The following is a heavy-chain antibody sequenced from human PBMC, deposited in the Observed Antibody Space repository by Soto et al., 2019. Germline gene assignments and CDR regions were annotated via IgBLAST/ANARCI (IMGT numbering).Heavy chain of an antibody. D-gene: IGHD2-15*01. CDR2: INVSGDST. Sequence: QVQLVQSGAEVKKPGASVKVSCKASGYTFTTYFMHWVRQAPGQGLEWMGIINVSGDSTSYAQKFRGSLTMTRDTSPSTVYMELSSLTSEDTAVYYCARDKLRSGLYYGMDVWGQGTTVTVSS. V-gene: IGHV1-46*01. CDR3: ARDKLRSGLYYGMDV. J-gene: IGHJ6*02. CDR1: GYTFTTYF.